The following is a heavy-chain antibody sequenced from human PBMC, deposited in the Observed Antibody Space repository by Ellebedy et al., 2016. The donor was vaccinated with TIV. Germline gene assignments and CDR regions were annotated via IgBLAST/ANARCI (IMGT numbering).Heavy chain of an antibody. D-gene: IGHD1-7*01. CDR1: GYTFTGYY. J-gene: IGHJ6*02. Sequence: ASVKVSCKASGYTFTGYYMHWVRQAPGQGLEWMGWINPNSGGTNYAQKFQGRVTMTRDTSISTAYMELSRLRSDDTAVYYCARDPNWNYVGYYGMDVWGQGTTVTVSS. CDR2: INPNSGGT. CDR3: ARDPNWNYVGYYGMDV. V-gene: IGHV1-2*02.